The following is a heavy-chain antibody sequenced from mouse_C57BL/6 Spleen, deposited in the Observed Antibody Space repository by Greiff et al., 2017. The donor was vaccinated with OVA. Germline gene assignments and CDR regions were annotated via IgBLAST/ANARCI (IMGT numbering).Heavy chain of an antibody. J-gene: IGHJ2*01. CDR3: ARSRDYGGFDY. CDR2: IDPNSGGT. D-gene: IGHD2-4*01. CDR1: GYTFTSYW. Sequence: QVQLQQPGAELVKPGASVKLSCKASGYTFTSYWMHWVKQRPGRGLEWIGGIDPNSGGTKYNEKFKSKATLTVDKTSSTAYMQLSSLTSEDSAVYYRARSRDYGGFDYWGQGTTLTVSS. V-gene: IGHV1-72*01.